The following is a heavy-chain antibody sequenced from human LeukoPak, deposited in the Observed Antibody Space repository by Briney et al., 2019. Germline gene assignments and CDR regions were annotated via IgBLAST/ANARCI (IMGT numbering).Heavy chain of an antibody. V-gene: IGHV4-38-2*02. D-gene: IGHD3-3*01. Sequence: PSETLSLTCTVSGYSISSGYYWGWIRRPPGKGLEWIGSIYHSGSTYYNPSLKSRVTISVDTSKNQFSLKLSSVTAADTAVYYCARDRTGNYDFWSGQSSPFDYWGQGTLVTVSS. CDR2: IYHSGST. CDR1: GYSISSGYY. J-gene: IGHJ4*02. CDR3: ARDRTGNYDFWSGQSSPFDY.